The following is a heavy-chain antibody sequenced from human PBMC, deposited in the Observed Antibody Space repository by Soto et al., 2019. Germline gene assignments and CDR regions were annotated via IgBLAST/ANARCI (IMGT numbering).Heavy chain of an antibody. D-gene: IGHD1-26*01. J-gene: IGHJ4*02. CDR1: GYTFTSYG. CDR2: ISGYTGDT. V-gene: IGHV1-18*01. Sequence: QVQLVQSGPEVKEPGASVKVSCKASGYTFTSYGITWVRQGPGQGLEWVGWISGYTGDTNYAQKVQGRISATTDTSTSTAYLEVRSLRSDDTAVYYCAREVGAWFDFWGQGTLVTVSS. CDR3: AREVGAWFDF.